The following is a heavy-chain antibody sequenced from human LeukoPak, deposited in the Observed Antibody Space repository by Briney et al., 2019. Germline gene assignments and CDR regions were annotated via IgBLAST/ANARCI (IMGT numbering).Heavy chain of an antibody. CDR1: GGSISSYC. J-gene: IGHJ4*02. D-gene: IGHD4-17*01. CDR2: IYYSGST. Sequence: PSETLSLTCTVSGGSISSYCWSWVRQPPGKGLEWIGYIYYSGSTNYNPSLKSRVTISVDTSKNQFSLKLSSVTAADTAVYYCARSDYGDCFDYWGQGTLVTVSS. V-gene: IGHV4-59*01. CDR3: ARSDYGDCFDY.